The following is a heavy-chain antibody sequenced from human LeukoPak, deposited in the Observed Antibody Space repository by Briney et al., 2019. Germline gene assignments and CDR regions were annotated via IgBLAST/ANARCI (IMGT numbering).Heavy chain of an antibody. CDR1: GGSISSYY. D-gene: IGHD6-13*01. J-gene: IGHJ6*02. V-gene: IGHV4-59*12. CDR3: ARDHVAAAGTRSRYYYYGMDV. Sequence: PSETLSLTCTVSGGSISSYYWSWIRQPPGKGLEWIGYIYYSGSTYYNPSLKSRVTISVDTSKNQFSLKLSSVTAADTAVYYCARDHVAAAGTRSRYYYYGMDVWGQGTTVTVSS. CDR2: IYYSGST.